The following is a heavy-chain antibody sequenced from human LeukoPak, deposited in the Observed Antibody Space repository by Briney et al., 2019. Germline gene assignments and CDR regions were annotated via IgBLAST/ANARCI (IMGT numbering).Heavy chain of an antibody. CDR2: IYYSGST. J-gene: IGHJ4*02. CDR1: GGSISSYY. Sequence: SETLSPTCTVSGGSISSYYWSWIRQPPGKGLEWIGYIYYSGSTNYNPSLKSRVTISVDTSKNQFSLKLSSVTAADTAVYYCARADYYFDYWGQGTLVTVSS. V-gene: IGHV4-59*01. CDR3: ARADYYFDY.